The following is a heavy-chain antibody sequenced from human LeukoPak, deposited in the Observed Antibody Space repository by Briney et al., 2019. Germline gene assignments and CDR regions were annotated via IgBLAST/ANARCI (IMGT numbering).Heavy chain of an antibody. CDR2: IYSGGST. CDR3: ARRPSGRDYYYGMDV. D-gene: IGHD3-10*01. V-gene: IGHV3-53*01. J-gene: IGHJ6*02. Sequence: GGSLRLSCAASGFTVSSNYMSWVRQAPGKGLEWVSVIYSGGSTYYADSVEGRFTISRDNSKNTLYLQMNSLRAEDTAVYYCARRPSGRDYYYGMDVWGHGTTVTVSS. CDR1: GFTVSSNY.